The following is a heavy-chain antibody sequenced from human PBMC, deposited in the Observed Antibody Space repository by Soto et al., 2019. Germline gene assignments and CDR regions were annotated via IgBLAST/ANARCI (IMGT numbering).Heavy chain of an antibody. CDR2: IIPIFGTA. V-gene: IGHV1-69*13. CDR3: ARLWFGEFENTPPDYYYYYGMDV. Sequence: SVKVSCKASGGTFSSSAISWVRQAPGQGLEWMGGIIPIFGTASYAQKFQGRVTITADESTSTAYMELSSLRSEDTAVYYCARLWFGEFENTPPDYYYYYGMDVWGQGTTVTVSS. CDR1: GGTFSSSA. D-gene: IGHD3-10*01. J-gene: IGHJ6*02.